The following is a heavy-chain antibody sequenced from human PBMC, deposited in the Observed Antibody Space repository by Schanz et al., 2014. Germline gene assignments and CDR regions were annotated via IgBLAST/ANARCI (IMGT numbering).Heavy chain of an antibody. CDR2: ISGSGGST. D-gene: IGHD3-10*01. J-gene: IGHJ3*02. Sequence: EVQLVESGGGVVQPGRSLRLSCAASGFTFSTHAMHWVRQAPGKGLEWVSAISGSGGSTYYADSVKGRFTISRDNSKNTLYLQMNSLRPEDTAVYYCAKGRFGELSAFDIWGQGTMVTVSS. CDR1: GFTFSTHA. CDR3: AKGRFGELSAFDI. V-gene: IGHV3-23*04.